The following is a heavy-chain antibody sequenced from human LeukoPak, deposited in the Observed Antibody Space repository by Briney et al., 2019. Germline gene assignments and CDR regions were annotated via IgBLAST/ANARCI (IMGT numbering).Heavy chain of an antibody. CDR3: ARAWYYYGSGSYYNSATYNWFDP. CDR1: GFTFSIYG. CDR2: ISSTSSSK. J-gene: IGHJ5*02. V-gene: IGHV3-48*01. D-gene: IGHD3-10*01. Sequence: GGTLRLSCAASGFTFSIYGMNWVRQAPGKGLEWVSYISSTSSSKSYADSVKGRFTVSRDNAKNSLYLQMSSLRAEDTAVYYCARAWYYYGSGSYYNSATYNWFDPWGQGTLVTVSS.